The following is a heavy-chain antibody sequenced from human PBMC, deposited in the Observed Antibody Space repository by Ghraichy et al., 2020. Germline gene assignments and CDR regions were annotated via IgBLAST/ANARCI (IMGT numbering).Heavy chain of an antibody. V-gene: IGHV1-3*01. J-gene: IGHJ4*02. Sequence: ASVKVSCKASGYTFSNYVIHWVRQTPGQRFEWMGWINAGNGDTKYSQKFQGRVTISRDTSASTAYMELSSLGFEDTAAYYCARGLREYSDGVFDQWGQGTLVTVSS. D-gene: IGHD5-18*01. CDR2: INAGNGDT. CDR1: GYTFSNYV. CDR3: ARGLREYSDGVFDQ.